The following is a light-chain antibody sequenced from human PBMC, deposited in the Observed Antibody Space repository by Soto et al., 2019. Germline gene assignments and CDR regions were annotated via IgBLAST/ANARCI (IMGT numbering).Light chain of an antibody. V-gene: IGKV3-20*01. CDR2: GAS. J-gene: IGKJ2*01. CDR1: PSVNSNY. Sequence: IVCAQSPCTLSLSPGDRATLSCRASPSVNSNYLAWYQQKRGQAPRLLIYGASSRATGIPDRFSGSGSGTDFTLTISRLEPEDFAVFYCHQYAGAPHTFGQGTKVDIK. CDR3: HQYAGAPHT.